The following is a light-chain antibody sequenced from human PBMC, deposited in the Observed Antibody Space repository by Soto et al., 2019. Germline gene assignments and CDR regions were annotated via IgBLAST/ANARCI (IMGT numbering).Light chain of an antibody. CDR1: SSDVGAYDY. V-gene: IGLV2-14*01. Sequence: QSALTQPASVSVSPGQSIAISCTGTSSDVGAYDYVSWYQQHPGKAPKLMIYDVKYRPSGVSNRFSGSKSGNTASLTISGLQAEDEADYYCSSYTSSSSVIFGGGTKVTVL. J-gene: IGLJ2*01. CDR3: SSYTSSSSVI. CDR2: DVK.